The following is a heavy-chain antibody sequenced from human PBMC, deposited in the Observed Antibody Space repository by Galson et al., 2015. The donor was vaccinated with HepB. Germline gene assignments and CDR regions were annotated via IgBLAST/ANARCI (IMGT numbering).Heavy chain of an antibody. CDR3: FHYYDSSGYYLVHYYYGMDV. D-gene: IGHD3-22*01. CDR1: GFTFSSYA. J-gene: IGHJ6*02. Sequence: SLRLSCAASGFTFSSYAMSWVRQAPGKGLEWVSAISGSGGSTYYADSVKGRFTISRDNSKNTLYLQMNSLRAEDTAVYYCFHYYDSSGYYLVHYYYGMDVWGQGTTVTVSS. CDR2: ISGSGGST. V-gene: IGHV3-23*01.